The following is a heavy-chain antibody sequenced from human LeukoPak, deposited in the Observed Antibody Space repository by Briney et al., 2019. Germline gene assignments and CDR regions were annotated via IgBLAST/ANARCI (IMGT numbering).Heavy chain of an antibody. Sequence: SETLSLTCTVSGVSISSYYWSWIRQPPGKGLEWIGYIYYSGSTNYNPSLKSRVTLSVDTSKNQFSLKVSSVTAADTAVYYCARDGSSGYRYFDYWGQGTLVTVSS. V-gene: IGHV4-59*01. CDR2: IYYSGST. D-gene: IGHD3-22*01. CDR3: ARDGSSGYRYFDY. CDR1: GVSISSYY. J-gene: IGHJ4*02.